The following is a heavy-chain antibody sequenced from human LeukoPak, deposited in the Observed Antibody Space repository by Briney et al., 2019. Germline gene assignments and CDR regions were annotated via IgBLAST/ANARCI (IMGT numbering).Heavy chain of an antibody. CDR3: ARDIAGDGYNSWFDP. CDR1: GGSISSYY. D-gene: IGHD5-24*01. Sequence: PSETLSLTCTVSGGSISSYYWSWIRQPPGKGLEWIGYIYYSGSTNYNPSLKSRVTISVDTSKNQFSLKLSSVTAADTAVYYCARDIAGDGYNSWFDPWGQGTLVTVSS. J-gene: IGHJ5*02. CDR2: IYYSGST. V-gene: IGHV4-59*01.